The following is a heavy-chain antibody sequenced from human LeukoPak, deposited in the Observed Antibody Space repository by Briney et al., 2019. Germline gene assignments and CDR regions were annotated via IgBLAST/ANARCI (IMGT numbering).Heavy chain of an antibody. CDR2: IQQDGSEK. CDR3: ARDRGFSYGIDF. Sequence: GESLRLSCAASGFTFSDYWMSWVRQAPGKGLEWVANIQQDGSEKYYVDSVKGRFTISRDNAKKSLFLQVSSLRGEDTAVYYCARDRGFSYGIDFWGEGTLVTVSS. V-gene: IGHV3-7*04. D-gene: IGHD5-18*01. J-gene: IGHJ4*02. CDR1: GFTFSDYW.